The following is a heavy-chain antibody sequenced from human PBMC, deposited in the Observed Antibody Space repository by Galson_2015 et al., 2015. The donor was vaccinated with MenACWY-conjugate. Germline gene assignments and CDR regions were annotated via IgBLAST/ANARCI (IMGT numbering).Heavy chain of an antibody. D-gene: IGHD3-10*01. CDR2: INQHGSEK. Sequence: SLRLSCAASGFTLSSYWMSWVRQAPGKGLEWVANINQHGSEKYYVDSVKGRFTISRDNAKYSLSLQMNSLTAEDTAVYYCARAGVQQYYYGSGSSYRAVDYWGLGSLITVSS. CDR1: GFTLSSYW. J-gene: IGHJ4*02. V-gene: IGHV3-7*01. CDR3: ARAGVQQYYYGSGSSYRAVDY.